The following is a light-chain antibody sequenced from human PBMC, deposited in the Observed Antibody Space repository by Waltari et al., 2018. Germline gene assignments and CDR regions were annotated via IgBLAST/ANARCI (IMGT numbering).Light chain of an antibody. V-gene: IGKV3-20*01. J-gene: IGKJ1*01. CDR1: QSVSSSY. Sequence: EIVLTQSPGTLSLSPGERATLSCRASQSVSSSYLAWYQQKPGQAPRLRIYGASSRATGIPDRVSGSGSGTDFTLTISRLEPEDFALYYCQQYGSSPWTFGQGTKVEIK. CDR2: GAS. CDR3: QQYGSSPWT.